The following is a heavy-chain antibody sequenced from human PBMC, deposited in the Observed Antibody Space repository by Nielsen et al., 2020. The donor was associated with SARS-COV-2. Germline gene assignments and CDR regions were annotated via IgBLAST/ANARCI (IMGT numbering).Heavy chain of an antibody. J-gene: IGHJ6*02. V-gene: IGHV3-9*01. CDR3: AKDIGSSDGMDV. CDR2: ISWNSGSI. D-gene: IGHD2-15*01. Sequence: GGSLRLSCAASGFTFDDYAMHWVRQAPGKGLEWVSGISWNSGSIGYADSVKGRFTISRDNAKNSLYLQMNSLRAEDTALYYCAKDIGSSDGMDVWGQGTTVTVSS. CDR1: GFTFDDYA.